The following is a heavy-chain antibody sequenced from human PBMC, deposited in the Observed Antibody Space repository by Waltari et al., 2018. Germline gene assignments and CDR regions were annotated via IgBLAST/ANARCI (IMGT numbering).Heavy chain of an antibody. CDR3: AKDLHCSSTSCYHHAFDI. CDR2: ISWNSGSI. J-gene: IGHJ3*02. Sequence: EVQLVESGGGLVQPGRSLRLSCAASGFTFDDYAMHWVRQAPGKGLEWVSGISWNSGSIGYADSVKGRFTISRDNAKNSLYLQMNSLRAEDTALYYCAKDLHCSSTSCYHHAFDIWGQGTMVTVSS. V-gene: IGHV3-9*01. D-gene: IGHD2-2*01. CDR1: GFTFDDYA.